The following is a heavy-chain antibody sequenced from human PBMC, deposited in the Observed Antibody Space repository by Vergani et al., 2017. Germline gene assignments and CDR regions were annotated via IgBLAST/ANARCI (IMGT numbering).Heavy chain of an antibody. CDR1: GCMFSNYW. D-gene: IGHD4-17*01. CDR2: IKQDGSGK. CDR3: ARPSAPGDYYAFDI. V-gene: IGHV3-7*01. Sequence: EVQLVESGGGLVQPGGSLRLSCAASGCMFSNYWMNWVRQAPGKGLEWVANIKQDGSGKYYVDSVRGRFTISRDNAKNSLYLQMNSLRAEDTAVYYCARPSAPGDYYAFDIWGQGTMVTVSS. J-gene: IGHJ3*02.